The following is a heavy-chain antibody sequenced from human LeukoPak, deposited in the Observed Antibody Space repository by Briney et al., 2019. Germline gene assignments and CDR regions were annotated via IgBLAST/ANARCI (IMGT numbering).Heavy chain of an antibody. J-gene: IGHJ4*02. D-gene: IGHD2-15*01. Sequence: GESLKISCQGSGYSFTSYWIGWVRQMPGKGLEWMGIIYPGDSDTRYSPSFQGQVTISADKSISTAYLQWSSLEASDTAMYYCARLDYCRGGSCYPRFDYWGQGTLVTVSS. CDR3: ARLDYCRGGSCYPRFDY. V-gene: IGHV5-51*01. CDR2: IYPGDSDT. CDR1: GYSFTSYW.